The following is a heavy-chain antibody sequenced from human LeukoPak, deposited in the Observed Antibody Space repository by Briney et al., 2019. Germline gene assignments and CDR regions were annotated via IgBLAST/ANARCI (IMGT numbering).Heavy chain of an antibody. Sequence: PGGSLRLSCAASGFTFSSYAMSWVRQAPGKGLEWVSAISGSCGSTYYADSVKGRFTISRDNSKNTLYLQMNSLRSEDTAVYYCATRQVGSSWYNWFDPWGQGKLVTVS. V-gene: IGHV3-23*01. D-gene: IGHD6-13*01. CDR2: ISGSCGST. CDR3: ATRQVGSSWYNWFDP. CDR1: GFTFSSYA. J-gene: IGHJ5*02.